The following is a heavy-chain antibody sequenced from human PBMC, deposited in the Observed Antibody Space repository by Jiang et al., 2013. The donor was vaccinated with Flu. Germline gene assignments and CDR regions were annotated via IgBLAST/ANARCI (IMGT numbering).Heavy chain of an antibody. Sequence: AQKFQGRVTITADESTSTAYMELSSLRSEDTAMYYCARDPTYYGSGSYFDYWGQGTLVTVSS. CDR3: ARDPTYYGSGSYFDY. V-gene: IGHV1-69*01. J-gene: IGHJ4*02. D-gene: IGHD3-10*01.